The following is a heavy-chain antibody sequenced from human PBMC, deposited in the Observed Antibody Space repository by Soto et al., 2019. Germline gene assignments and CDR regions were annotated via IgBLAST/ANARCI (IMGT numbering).Heavy chain of an antibody. CDR3: AKSPIGRDLWFGESDPDY. J-gene: IGHJ4*02. CDR2: ISYDGSNK. D-gene: IGHD3-10*01. CDR1: GFTSSSYG. Sequence: PGGSLRLSCAASGFTSSSYGMHWVRQAPGKGLEWVAVISYDGSNKYYADSVKGRFTISRDNSKNTLYLQMNSLRAEDTAVYYCAKSPIGRDLWFGESDPDYWGQGTLVTVSS. V-gene: IGHV3-30*18.